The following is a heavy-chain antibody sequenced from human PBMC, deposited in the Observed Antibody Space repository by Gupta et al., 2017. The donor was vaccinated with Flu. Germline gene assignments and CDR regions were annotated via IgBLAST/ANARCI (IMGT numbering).Heavy chain of an antibody. CDR2: FNPDSGRT. J-gene: IGHJ4*02. Sequence: VRQVPGQGLEWMGRFNPDSGRTKFAQTFQDRVTMTGDTSITTAYMELSRLTSDDTAVYYWARVSYCSTTSCLQPFDSWGQGSRVTGSS. CDR3: ARVSYCSTTSCLQPFDS. D-gene: IGHD2-2*01. V-gene: IGHV1-2*06.